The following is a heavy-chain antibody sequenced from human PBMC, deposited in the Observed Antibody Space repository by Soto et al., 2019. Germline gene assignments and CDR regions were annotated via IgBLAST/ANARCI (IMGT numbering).Heavy chain of an antibody. J-gene: IGHJ4*02. V-gene: IGHV4-30-2*01. CDR3: ARGILYDGPTNFDY. CDR2: IYHSGST. D-gene: IGHD5-12*01. CDR1: GGSISSGGYS. Sequence: SETLSLTCAVSGGSISSGGYSWSWIRQPPGKGLEWIGYIYHSGSTYYNPSLKSRVTISVDRSKNQFSLKLSSVTAADTAVYYCARGILYDGPTNFDYWGQGTLVTVSS.